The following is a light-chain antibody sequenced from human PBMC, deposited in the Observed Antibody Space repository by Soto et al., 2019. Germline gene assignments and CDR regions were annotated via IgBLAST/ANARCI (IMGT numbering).Light chain of an antibody. CDR1: SDDVGHYNY. CDR2: DVS. CDR3: SSYTSRSNITLMV. V-gene: IGLV2-14*01. J-gene: IGLJ2*01. Sequence: QSALTQPASVSGSPGQSITISCTGTSDDVGHYNYVSWYQQHPGKAPKLMIYDVSNRPSGISNRFSGSKSGNTASLTISGLQPEDEADYYCSSYTSRSNITLMVFGGGTKLTVL.